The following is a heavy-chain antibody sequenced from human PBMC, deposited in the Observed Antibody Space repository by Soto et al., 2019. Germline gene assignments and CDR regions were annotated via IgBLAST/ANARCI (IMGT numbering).Heavy chain of an antibody. D-gene: IGHD4-17*01. CDR3: ARTLFDFGDYVSRFDP. V-gene: IGHV4-59*01. CDR2: IYYSGNT. J-gene: IGHJ5*02. CDR1: GGSISSYY. Sequence: QVQLQESGPGLVKPSETLSLTCTVSGGSISSYYWTWIRQPPGKGLEWIGYIYYSGNTKYNPSLKSRVTISVDTSKNQLSLKLSSVTAADTAVYYCARTLFDFGDYVSRFDPWGQGTLVTVSS.